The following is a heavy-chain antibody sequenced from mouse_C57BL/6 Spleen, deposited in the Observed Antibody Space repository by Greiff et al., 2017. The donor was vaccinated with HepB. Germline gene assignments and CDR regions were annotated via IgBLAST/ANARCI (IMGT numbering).Heavy chain of an antibody. CDR2: INPNNGGT. Sequence: EVQLQQSGPELVKPGASVKISCKASGYTFTDYYMNWVKQSHGKSLEWIGDINPNNGGTSYNQKFKGKATLTVDKSSSTAYMELRSLTSEDSAVYYCATAYYRDGFAYWGQGTLVTVSA. CDR1: GYTFTDYY. CDR3: ATAYYRDGFAY. V-gene: IGHV1-26*01. J-gene: IGHJ3*01. D-gene: IGHD2-12*01.